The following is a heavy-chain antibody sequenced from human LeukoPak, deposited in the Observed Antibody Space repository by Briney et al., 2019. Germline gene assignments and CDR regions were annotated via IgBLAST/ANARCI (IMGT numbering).Heavy chain of an antibody. D-gene: IGHD5-18*01. CDR3: ARLSFVYGYADY. Sequence: GESLKISCKGSGYSFTSYWIGWVRQMPGKGLEWMGIIYSPSFQRHVTISADKSISTAYLQWSSVKASDTAMYYCARLSFVYGYADYWGEGTLVTVSS. V-gene: IGHV5-51*01. CDR2: I. CDR1: GYSFTSYW. J-gene: IGHJ4*02.